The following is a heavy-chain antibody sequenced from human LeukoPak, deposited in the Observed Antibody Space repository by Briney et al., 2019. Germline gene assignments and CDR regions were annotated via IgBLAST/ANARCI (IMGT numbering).Heavy chain of an antibody. J-gene: IGHJ4*02. CDR3: TTPPVGPGKNVDY. V-gene: IGHV3-15*01. CDR1: GFTFSNAW. D-gene: IGHD1-26*01. CDR2: IKSKTDGGTT. Sequence: GGSLRLSCAASGFTFSNAWMSWVRQAPGKGLEWVGRIKSKTDGGTTDYAAPVKGRFTISRDDSKNTLYLQMNSLKTEDTAVYYCTTPPVGPGKNVDYWGQGTLVTVSS.